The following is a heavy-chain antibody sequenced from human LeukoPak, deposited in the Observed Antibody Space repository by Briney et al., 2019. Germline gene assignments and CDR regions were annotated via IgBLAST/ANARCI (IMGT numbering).Heavy chain of an antibody. Sequence: NTGGSLRLSCAASGFTVSSNYMSWVRQAPGKGLEWIGYIYHSGSTYYNPSLKSRVTISVDRSKNQFSLKLSSVTAADTAVYYCARSEVISYVMEYYFDYWGQGTLVTVSS. V-gene: IGHV4-4*09. D-gene: IGHD3-10*01. CDR3: ARSEVISYVMEYYFDY. CDR1: GFTVSSNY. CDR2: IYHSGST. J-gene: IGHJ4*02.